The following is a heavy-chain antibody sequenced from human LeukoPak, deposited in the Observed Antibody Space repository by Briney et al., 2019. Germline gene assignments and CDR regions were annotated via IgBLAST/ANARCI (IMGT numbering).Heavy chain of an antibody. D-gene: IGHD3-10*01. CDR2: IYYSGST. Sequence: SETLSLTCTVSGGSISSGGYYWSWIRQPPGKGLEWIGYIYYSGSTNYNPSLKSRVTISVDTSKNQFSLKLSSVTAADTAVYYCARHGAYGSGSAIDYWGQGTLVTVSS. CDR1: GGSISSGGYY. CDR3: ARHGAYGSGSAIDY. V-gene: IGHV4-61*08. J-gene: IGHJ4*02.